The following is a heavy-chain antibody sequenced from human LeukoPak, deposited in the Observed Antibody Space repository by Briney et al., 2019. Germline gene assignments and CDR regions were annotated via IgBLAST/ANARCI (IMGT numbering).Heavy chain of an antibody. J-gene: IGHJ4*02. D-gene: IGHD5-12*01. CDR3: ARVQKSRKSVASAVDC. Sequence: GGSLRLSCAASGFTFSSYGMSWVRQAPGKGLERVSAISGSGGSTYYADSVKGRFTISRDNSKNTLYLQMNSLRAEDTAVYYCARVQKSRKSVASAVDCWGQGTVVIVSS. CDR2: ISGSGGST. V-gene: IGHV3-23*01. CDR1: GFTFSSYG.